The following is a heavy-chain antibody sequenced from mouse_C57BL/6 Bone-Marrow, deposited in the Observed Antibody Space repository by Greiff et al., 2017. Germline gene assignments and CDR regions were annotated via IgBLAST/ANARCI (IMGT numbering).Heavy chain of an antibody. V-gene: IGHV1-39*01. Sequence: EVPLQQSGPELVKPGASVKMSCKASGYSFTDYNLNWVKQSNGKGLEWIGVINPNYGTTSYNQKFQGKATLTVDHSSSTAYMQLNNLKSEYSAVYYCARWVRRAMDYWGQGTSVTVAS. J-gene: IGHJ4*01. CDR1: GYSFTDYN. CDR2: INPNYGTT. CDR3: ARWVRRAMDY. D-gene: IGHD1-2*01.